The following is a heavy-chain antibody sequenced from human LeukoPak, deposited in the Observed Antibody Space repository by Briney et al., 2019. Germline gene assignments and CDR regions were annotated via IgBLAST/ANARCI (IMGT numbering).Heavy chain of an antibody. CDR3: ARGGQGDGYSADEAFDF. CDR2: TYYRSKWYN. Sequence: SQTLSLICAISGDSFSSNSTACNWIRQSPSRGLEWLGRTYYRSKWYNDYAVSVKSRITINPDTSKNQFSLQLNSVTPEDTAVYYCARGGQGDGYSADEAFDFWGQGTMVTVS. D-gene: IGHD5-24*01. CDR1: GDSFSSNSTA. J-gene: IGHJ3*01. V-gene: IGHV6-1*01.